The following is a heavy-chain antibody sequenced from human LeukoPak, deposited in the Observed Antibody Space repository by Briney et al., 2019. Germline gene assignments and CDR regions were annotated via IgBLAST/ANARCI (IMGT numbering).Heavy chain of an antibody. CDR1: GGSISSGSYY. Sequence: SETLSLTCTVSGGSISSGSYYWSWIRQPAGKGLEWIGRIYTSGSTNYNPSLKRRVTISVDTSKNQFSLKLSSVTAADTAVYYCAREELDCSGGSCYTGDFDYWGQGTLVTASS. D-gene: IGHD2-15*01. V-gene: IGHV4-61*02. CDR3: AREELDCSGGSCYTGDFDY. J-gene: IGHJ4*02. CDR2: IYTSGST.